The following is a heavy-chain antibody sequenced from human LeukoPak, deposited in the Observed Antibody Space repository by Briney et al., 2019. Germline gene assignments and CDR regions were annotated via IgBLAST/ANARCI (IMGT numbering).Heavy chain of an antibody. D-gene: IGHD1-26*01. J-gene: IGHJ6*03. CDR3: ARVRITLGATTSYYYYMDV. CDR1: GGSISSYY. CDR2: IYTSGST. V-gene: IGHV4-4*07. Sequence: SETLSLTCTVSGGSISSYYWSWIRQPAGKGLEWIGRIYTSGSTNYNPSLKSRVTMSVDTSKSQFSLKLSPVTAADTAVYYCARVRITLGATTSYYYYMDVWGKGTTVTVSS.